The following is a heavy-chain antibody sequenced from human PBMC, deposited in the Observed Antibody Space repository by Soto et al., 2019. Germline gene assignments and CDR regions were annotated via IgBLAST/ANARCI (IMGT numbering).Heavy chain of an antibody. Sequence: DVQLEDSGGGLVQPGGSLRLSGAASGFTFISYWMYWVRQAPGRGLVCVARTNSDESSIAYADSVKGRCTISRDTAKNMVYLEMNSLRAEDTAVYYCAREFYYYDRSGNLGYWVQGALVTVSS. CDR3: AREFYYYDRSGNLGY. V-gene: IGHV3-74*01. CDR1: GFTFISYW. CDR2: TNSDESSI. D-gene: IGHD3-22*01. J-gene: IGHJ4*02.